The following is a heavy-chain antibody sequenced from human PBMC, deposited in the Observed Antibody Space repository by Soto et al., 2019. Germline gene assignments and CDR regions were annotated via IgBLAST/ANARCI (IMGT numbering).Heavy chain of an antibody. CDR3: AKDGNIYSSGWYAPSLDY. V-gene: IGHV3-30*18. CDR1: GFTFSSYG. J-gene: IGHJ4*02. Sequence: GGSLRLSCAASGFTFSSYGMHWVRQAPGKGLEWVAVISYDGSNKYYADSVEGRITISRDNSKNTLYLQMNSLRAEDTAVYYCAKDGNIYSSGWYAPSLDYWGQGTLVTVSS. CDR2: ISYDGSNK. D-gene: IGHD6-19*01.